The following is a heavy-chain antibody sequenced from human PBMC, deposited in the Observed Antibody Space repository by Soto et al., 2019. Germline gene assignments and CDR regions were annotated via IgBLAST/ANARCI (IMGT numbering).Heavy chain of an antibody. CDR2: INPSGGGT. V-gene: IGHV1-46*03. D-gene: IGHD3-10*01. CDR1: GYTFTSYG. Sequence: GASVKVSCKASGYTFTSYGISWVRQAPGQGLEWVGLINPSGGGTSYAQKFQGRVTMTWDTSTSTVDMELTSLRSEDTAVYFCTRALVRDLNWFDPWGQGTLVTVSS. J-gene: IGHJ5*02. CDR3: TRALVRDLNWFDP.